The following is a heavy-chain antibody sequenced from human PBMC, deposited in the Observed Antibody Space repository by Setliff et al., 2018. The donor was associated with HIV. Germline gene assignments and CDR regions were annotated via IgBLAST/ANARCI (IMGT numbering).Heavy chain of an antibody. J-gene: IGHJ6*02. CDR3: ARLRVLHLLEWSNTYYYGLDF. V-gene: IGHV1-69*05. CDR2: IIPMFGTA. D-gene: IGHD3-3*01. Sequence: SVKVSCKASGGTFSNSAISWVRQAPGQGPEWMGRIIPMFGTANYAQKFQGRVTITSDTSISTAYMELSSLRSEDTAVYYCARLRVLHLLEWSNTYYYGLDFWGQGTTVTVSS. CDR1: GGTFSNSA.